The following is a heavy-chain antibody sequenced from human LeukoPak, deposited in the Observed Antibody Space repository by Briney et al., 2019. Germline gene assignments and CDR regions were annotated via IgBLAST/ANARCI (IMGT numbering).Heavy chain of an antibody. CDR3: ATSTYYYGSGSPFDY. J-gene: IGHJ4*02. CDR1: GGSISTSSYY. D-gene: IGHD3-10*01. V-gene: IGHV4-39*07. Sequence: SETLSLTCTVSGGSISTSSYYWGWIRQPPGKGLEWIANIYYSGSTYYNPSLKSRVTISVDTSKNQFSLKLSSVTAADTAVYYCATSTYYYGSGSPFDYWGPGTLVTVSS. CDR2: IYYSGST.